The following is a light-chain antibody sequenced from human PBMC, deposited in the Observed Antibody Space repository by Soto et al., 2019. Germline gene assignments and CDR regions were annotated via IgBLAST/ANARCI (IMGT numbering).Light chain of an antibody. Sequence: QSVLTQPPSVSGAPGQRVTISCTGSSSNIGAGYDVHWYKQLPGTAPKLLIYGNSNRPSGVPDRFSGSKSGTSASVAITGLQAEDEADYYCQSYDSSLSVVFGGGTKVTVL. CDR2: GNS. CDR3: QSYDSSLSVV. V-gene: IGLV1-40*01. CDR1: SSNIGAGYD. J-gene: IGLJ2*01.